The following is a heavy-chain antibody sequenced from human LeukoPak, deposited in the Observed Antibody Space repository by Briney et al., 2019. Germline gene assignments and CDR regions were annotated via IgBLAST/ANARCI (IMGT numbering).Heavy chain of an antibody. CDR2: ISSNGGST. Sequence: QPGGSLRLSCSASGLTFSGYPMHWVRQAPGKGLEYVSLISSNGGSTYYADSVKGRFTISRDNSKNTLHLQMNSLRAEDTAIYYCAAGAGILSGYYVYWGQGTLVTVSS. CDR3: AAGAGILSGYYVY. CDR1: GLTFSGYP. D-gene: IGHD3-9*01. J-gene: IGHJ4*02. V-gene: IGHV3-64*04.